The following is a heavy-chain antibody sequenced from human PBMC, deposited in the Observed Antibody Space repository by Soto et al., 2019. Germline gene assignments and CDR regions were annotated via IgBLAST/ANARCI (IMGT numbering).Heavy chain of an antibody. V-gene: IGHV4-30-2*01. CDR3: ARGHYYYCMYF. Sequence: PSETLSLTCTVSNGSVSSGNYSWTWVRQPPGKGLEWIGYIYYSGTTCYTPSLKSRLTMSMDRTNDHFSLNLTSVTAADTDVYFCARGHYYYCMYFWRQGITVTVSS. J-gene: IGHJ6*02. CDR1: NGSVSSGNYS. CDR2: IYYSGTT.